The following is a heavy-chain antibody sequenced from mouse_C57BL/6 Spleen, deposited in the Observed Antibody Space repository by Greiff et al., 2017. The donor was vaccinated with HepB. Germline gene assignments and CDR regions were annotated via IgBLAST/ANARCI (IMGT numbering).Heavy chain of an antibody. CDR3: ARMRNPVALDY. V-gene: IGHV1-69*01. CDR2: IDPSDSYT. CDR1: GYTFTSYW. D-gene: IGHD1-1*01. J-gene: IGHJ2*01. Sequence: QVQLQQPGAELVMPGASVKLSCKASGYTFTSYWMHWVKQRPGQGLEWIGEIDPSDSYTNYNQKFKGKSTLTVDKSSSTAYMQLSSLTSEDSAVYYCARMRNPVALDYWGQGTTLTVSS.